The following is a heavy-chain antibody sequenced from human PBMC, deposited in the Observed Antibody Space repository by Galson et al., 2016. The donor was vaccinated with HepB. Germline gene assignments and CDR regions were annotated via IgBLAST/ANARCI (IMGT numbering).Heavy chain of an antibody. V-gene: IGHV1-69*13. CDR2: IIPMFGTA. D-gene: IGHD5-18*01. Sequence: SVKVSCKASGGTFSSNFVSWVRQAPGQGLEWMGGIIPMFGTANYAQKFQGRVTITADESTSTTYMPLSSLRSEDTAVYYCARDEVSRRGCSYVWGQGTLVIVSS. CDR1: GGTFSSNF. J-gene: IGHJ4*02. CDR3: ARDEVSRRGCSYV.